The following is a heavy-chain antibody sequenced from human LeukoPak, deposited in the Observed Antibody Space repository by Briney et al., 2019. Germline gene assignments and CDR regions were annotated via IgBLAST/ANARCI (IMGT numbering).Heavy chain of an antibody. J-gene: IGHJ4*02. CDR1: GYTFTSYG. CDR3: ARGHGLRFLEWLFSY. V-gene: IGHV1-18*01. Sequence: ASVKVSCKASGYTFTSYGISWVRQAPGQGLEWMGWISAYNGNTNYAQKLQGRVTMTTDTSTSTAYMELSSLRSEDTAVYYCARGHGLRFLEWLFSYWGQGTLVTVSS. CDR2: ISAYNGNT. D-gene: IGHD3-3*01.